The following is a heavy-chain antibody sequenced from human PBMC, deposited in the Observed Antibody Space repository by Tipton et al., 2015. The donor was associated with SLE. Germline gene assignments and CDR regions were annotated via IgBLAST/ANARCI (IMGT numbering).Heavy chain of an antibody. V-gene: IGHV4-34*01. CDR3: AAERSSSWSYFDY. CDR1: GGSFSGYY. Sequence: TLSLTCAVYGGSFSGYYWSWIRQPPGKGLEWIGEINHSGITYYNPSLKSRVTISVDTPKNQFSLKLSSVTAADTAVYYCAAERSSSWSYFDYWGQGTLVTVSS. D-gene: IGHD6-13*01. J-gene: IGHJ4*02. CDR2: INHSGIT.